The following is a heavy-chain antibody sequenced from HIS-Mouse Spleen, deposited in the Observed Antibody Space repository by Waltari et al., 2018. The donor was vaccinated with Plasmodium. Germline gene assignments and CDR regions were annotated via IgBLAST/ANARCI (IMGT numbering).Heavy chain of an antibody. CDR1: GGSFSGYY. Sequence: QVQLQQWGAGLLKPSETLSLTCAVYGGSFSGYYWSWIRQPPGKGLEWIGEINHSGSTNYNPALKSRVTISVGTSKNQFSLKLSSVTAADTAVYYCARGVGYCSGGSCDHYFDYWGQGTLVTVSS. V-gene: IGHV4-34*01. J-gene: IGHJ4*02. CDR3: ARGVGYCSGGSCDHYFDY. D-gene: IGHD2-15*01. CDR2: INHSGST.